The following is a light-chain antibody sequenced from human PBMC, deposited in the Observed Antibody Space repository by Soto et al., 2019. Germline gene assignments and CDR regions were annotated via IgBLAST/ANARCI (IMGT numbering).Light chain of an antibody. Sequence: QSVLTQPASVSGSPGQSITISCTGTSSDVGGYNYVSWYQQHPGKAPKLMIYEVSNRPLGVSNRFSGSKSGNTASLTISGLQAEDEADYYCSSYTSSNALVFGSGTPVPVL. CDR2: EVS. V-gene: IGLV2-14*01. J-gene: IGLJ1*01. CDR1: SSDVGGYNY. CDR3: SSYTSSNALV.